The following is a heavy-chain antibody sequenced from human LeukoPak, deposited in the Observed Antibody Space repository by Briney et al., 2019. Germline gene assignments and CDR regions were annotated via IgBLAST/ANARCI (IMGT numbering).Heavy chain of an antibody. V-gene: IGHV3-23*01. CDR1: AFAFSNHA. CDR2: ISISGGTT. Sequence: GGSLRLSCTASAFAFSNHAMSWVRQAPGKGLEWVSPISISGGTTYYADSVKGRFTISRDNSKSTLYLQMNNLRADDTAVYYCANEIRPNDYWGQGTLVTVSS. CDR3: ANEIRPNDY. J-gene: IGHJ4*02. D-gene: IGHD4-17*01.